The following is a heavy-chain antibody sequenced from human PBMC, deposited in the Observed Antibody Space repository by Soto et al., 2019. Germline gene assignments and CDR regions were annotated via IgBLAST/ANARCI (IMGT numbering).Heavy chain of an antibody. CDR2: MWYDGSTK. Sequence: GGSLRLSCAASGFTFSSYGMHWVRQAPGKGLEWVAVMWYDGSTKYYADSVKGRFTISRDTSKNTLYLQMNSLRAEDTAVYYCARDQFGGYNYGAPAAWGQGTLVTVSSGMDVWGQGTTVTVSS. CDR3: ARDQFGGYNYGAPAAWGQGTLVTVSSGMDV. V-gene: IGHV3-33*01. J-gene: IGHJ6*02. CDR1: GFTFSSYG. D-gene: IGHD5-18*01.